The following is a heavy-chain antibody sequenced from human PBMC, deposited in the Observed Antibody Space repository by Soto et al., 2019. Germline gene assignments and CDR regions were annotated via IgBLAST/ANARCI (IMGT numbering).Heavy chain of an antibody. J-gene: IGHJ4*02. Sequence: QVQLVQSGAEVKKPGSSVKVSCKASGGTFSSYAISWVRQAPGQGLEWMGGIIPIFGTANYAQKFQGRVTITADEATSTPDMELSSRRSEDTAVYYCARGTYYYDSSCYWHVYFDYWGQGTLVTVSS. CDR2: IIPIFGTA. D-gene: IGHD3-22*01. CDR3: ARGTYYYDSSCYWHVYFDY. V-gene: IGHV1-69*12. CDR1: GGTFSSYA.